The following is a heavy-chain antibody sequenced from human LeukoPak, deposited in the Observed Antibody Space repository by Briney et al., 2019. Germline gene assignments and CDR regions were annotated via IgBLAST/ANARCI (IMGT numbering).Heavy chain of an antibody. CDR1: GGTFSSYA. CDR3: ARQGGSYYEIDY. CDR2: IIPILGIA. J-gene: IGHJ4*02. Sequence: GASVKVSCKASGGTFSSYAISWVRQAPGQGLHLMGRIIPILGIANYAQKFQGRVTITADKSTSTAYMELSSLRSEDTAVYYCARQGGSYYEIDYWGQGTLVTVSS. D-gene: IGHD1-26*01. V-gene: IGHV1-69*04.